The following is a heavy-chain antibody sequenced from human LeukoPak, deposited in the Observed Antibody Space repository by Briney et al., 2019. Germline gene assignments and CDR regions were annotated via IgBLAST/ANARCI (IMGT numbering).Heavy chain of an antibody. V-gene: IGHV3-48*03. CDR2: ISSSGSTI. Sequence: PGGSLRLSCAASGFTFSSYEMNWVRQAPGKGLEWVSYISSSGSTIYYADSVKGRFTISRDNAKNSLYLQMNSLRAEDMAVYYCARDPWGGYFDYWGQGTLVTVSS. CDR1: GFTFSSYE. J-gene: IGHJ4*02. D-gene: IGHD3-16*01. CDR3: ARDPWGGYFDY.